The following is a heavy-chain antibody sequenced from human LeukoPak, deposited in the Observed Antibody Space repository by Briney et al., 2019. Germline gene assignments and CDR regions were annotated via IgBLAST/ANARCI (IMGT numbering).Heavy chain of an antibody. CDR1: GFTFSSYA. V-gene: IGHV3-23*01. CDR3: AKDSGYYDILTGYPGGDWFDP. J-gene: IGHJ5*02. CDR2: ISGSGGST. D-gene: IGHD3-9*01. Sequence: PGGSLRLSCAASGFTFSSYAMSWVRQAPGKGLEWVSAISGSGGSTYYADSVKGRFTISRGNSKNTLYLQMNSLRAEDTAVYYCAKDSGYYDILTGYPGGDWFDPWGQGTLVTVSS.